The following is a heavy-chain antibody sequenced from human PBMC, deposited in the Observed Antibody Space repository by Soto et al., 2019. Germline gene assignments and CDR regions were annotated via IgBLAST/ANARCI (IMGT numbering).Heavy chain of an antibody. CDR3: AREVLAGDGPLDY. CDR2: IIPILGIA. D-gene: IGHD3-16*01. CDR1: GGTFSSYT. J-gene: IGHJ4*02. V-gene: IGHV1-69*04. Sequence: SVKVSCRASGGTFSSYTISWVRQAPGQGLEWMGRIIPILGIANYAQKFQGRVTITADKSTSTAYMELSSPRSEDTAVYYCAREVLAGDGPLDYWGQGTLVTVSS.